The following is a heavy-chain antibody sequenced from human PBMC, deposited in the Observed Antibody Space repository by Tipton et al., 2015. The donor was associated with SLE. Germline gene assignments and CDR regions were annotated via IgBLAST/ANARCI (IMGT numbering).Heavy chain of an antibody. D-gene: IGHD6-13*01. J-gene: IGHJ4*02. CDR1: GYTFTTYD. Sequence: QLVQSGGEVKKSGASVKVSCKASGYTFTTYDINWVRQATGQGLEWMGWMNPKSGNTGIAQKFQGRVTMTRNTSISTAYMELSTLTSEDTAVYYCARGRSIAVAGLDYWGQGTLVIVSS. V-gene: IGHV1-8*01. CDR3: ARGRSIAVAGLDY. CDR2: MNPKSGNT.